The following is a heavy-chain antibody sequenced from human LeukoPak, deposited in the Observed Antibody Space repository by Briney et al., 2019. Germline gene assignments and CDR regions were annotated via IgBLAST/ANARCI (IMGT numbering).Heavy chain of an antibody. V-gene: IGHV3-33*01. Sequence: GRSLRLSCAASGFTFSSYGMHWVRQAPGKGLEWVAVIWYDGSNKYYADSVKGRFTISRDNSKNTLYLQMNSLRAEDTAVYYCARDSLYTIFWHFDYWGQGTLVTVSS. CDR1: GFTFSSYG. D-gene: IGHD3-9*01. J-gene: IGHJ4*02. CDR2: IWYDGSNK. CDR3: ARDSLYTIFWHFDY.